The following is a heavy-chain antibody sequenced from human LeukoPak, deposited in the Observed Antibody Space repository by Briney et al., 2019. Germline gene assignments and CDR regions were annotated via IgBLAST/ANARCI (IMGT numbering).Heavy chain of an antibody. CDR3: AKDYSGSWYYFDY. Sequence: GGSLRLSCAASGFTFSIYAMTWVRHTPGKGLEWVSTISRGGRTYNADSVKGRFTISRDNSKNTLYLHMNSLRAEDTALYYCAKDYSGSWYYFDYWGQGTLVTVSS. V-gene: IGHV3-23*01. CDR2: ISRGGRT. J-gene: IGHJ4*02. D-gene: IGHD6-13*01. CDR1: GFTFSIYA.